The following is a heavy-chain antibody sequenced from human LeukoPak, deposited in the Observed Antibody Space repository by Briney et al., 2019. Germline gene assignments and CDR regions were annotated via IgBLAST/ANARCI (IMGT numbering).Heavy chain of an antibody. CDR1: GFTFSNAW. V-gene: IGHV3-15*01. CDR2: IKSKTDGGTT. J-gene: IGHJ6*02. Sequence: GGSLRLSCAASGFTFSNAWMSWVRQAPGKGLEWVGRIKSKTDGGTTDYAAPVKGRFTISRDDSKNTLYLQMNSLRDEDTAVYYCAREGLWFGELLSHRDCYGMDVWGQGTTVTVSS. CDR3: AREGLWFGELLSHRDCYGMDV. D-gene: IGHD3-10*01.